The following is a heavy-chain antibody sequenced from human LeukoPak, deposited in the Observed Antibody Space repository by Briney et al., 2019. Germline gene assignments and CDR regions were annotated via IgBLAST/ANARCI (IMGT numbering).Heavy chain of an antibody. CDR3: ARQGNNFFDY. V-gene: IGHV5-10-1*01. CDR2: IDPSDSYT. CDR1: GDSFTGYW. Sequence: GESPRISCKGSGDSFTGYWISWVRHMPGQGLEWMGRIDPSDSYTNYSSSLQGSITISADKYIRTAYLQWSTLKASDTAMYYCARQGNNFFDYWRHGTLGSVSS. J-gene: IGHJ4*01. D-gene: IGHD4-23*01.